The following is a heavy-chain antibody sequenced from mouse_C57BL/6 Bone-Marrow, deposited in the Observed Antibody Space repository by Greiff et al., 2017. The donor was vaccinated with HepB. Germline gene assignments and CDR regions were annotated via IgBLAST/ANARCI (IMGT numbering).Heavy chain of an antibody. V-gene: IGHV1-4*01. Sequence: QVQLQQSGAELARPGASVKMSCKASGYTFTSYTMHWVKQRPGQGPEWIGYINPSSGYTKYNQKFKDKATLTADKSSSTAYMQLSSLTSEDSAVYYCASNYAWFAYWGQGTLVTVSA. J-gene: IGHJ3*01. D-gene: IGHD2-1*01. CDR1: GYTFTSYT. CDR2: INPSSGYT. CDR3: ASNYAWFAY.